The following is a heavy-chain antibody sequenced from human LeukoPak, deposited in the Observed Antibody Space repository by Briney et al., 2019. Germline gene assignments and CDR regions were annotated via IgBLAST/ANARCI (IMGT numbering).Heavy chain of an antibody. CDR3: ARAFSQQLVLLDY. CDR1: GGSISSYY. J-gene: IGHJ4*02. Sequence: SETLSLTCTVSGGSISSYYWSWIRQPPGKGLEWIGYIYYSGSTNYNPSLKSRVTISVDTSKNQFSLKLSSVTAADTAVYHCARAFSQQLVLLDYWGQGTLVTVSS. V-gene: IGHV4-59*01. CDR2: IYYSGST. D-gene: IGHD6-13*01.